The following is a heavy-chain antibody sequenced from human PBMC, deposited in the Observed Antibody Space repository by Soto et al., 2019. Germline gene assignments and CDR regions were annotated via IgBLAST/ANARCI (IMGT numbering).Heavy chain of an antibody. V-gene: IGHV4-34*01. J-gene: IGHJ5*02. D-gene: IGHD3-3*01. CDR3: ASITIFGVVTTIDP. Sequence: QVQLQQWGAGLLKPSETLSLTCAVYGGSFSGYYWSWIRQPPGKGLEWIGGINHSGSTNYNPSLKSRVTISVDASKNQFSLKLSSVTAADTAVYYCASITIFGVVTTIDPWGKGTLVTVSS. CDR1: GGSFSGYY. CDR2: INHSGST.